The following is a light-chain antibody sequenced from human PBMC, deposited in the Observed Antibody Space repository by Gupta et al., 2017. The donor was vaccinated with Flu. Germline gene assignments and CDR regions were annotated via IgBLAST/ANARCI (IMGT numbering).Light chain of an antibody. CDR1: SSNIANNY. J-gene: IGLJ2*01. CDR3: GTWDDSLSAVV. Sequence: QSVLTQPPSVSAAPGQKVTISCSGSSSNIANNYVSWYYQLPGAAPKLLIFETNRRPSGSPDRFSGSKSGTSATLGITGLQTGDEADYYCGTWDDSLSAVVFGGGTKL. V-gene: IGLV1-51*02. CDR2: ETN.